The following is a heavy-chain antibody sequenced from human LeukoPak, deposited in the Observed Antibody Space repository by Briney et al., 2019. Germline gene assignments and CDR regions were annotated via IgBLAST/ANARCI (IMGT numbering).Heavy chain of an antibody. CDR2: ISSSSSYI. J-gene: IGHJ6*02. V-gene: IGHV3-21*01. CDR3: ARVITIFGVVGGMDV. D-gene: IGHD3-3*01. CDR1: GFTFSSYS. Sequence: GGSLRLSCAASGFTFSSYSMNWVRQAPGKGLEWVSSISSSSSYIYYADSVKGRFTISRDNAKNSLYLQMNSLRAEDTAVYYCARVITIFGVVGGMDVWGQGTTVTVSS.